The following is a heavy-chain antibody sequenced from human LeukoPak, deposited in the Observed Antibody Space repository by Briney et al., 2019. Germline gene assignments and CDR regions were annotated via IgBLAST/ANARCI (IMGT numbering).Heavy chain of an antibody. V-gene: IGHV3-48*01. CDR1: GFTFSHYS. Sequence: GGPLRLSCAASGFTFSHYSMNWVRQAPEEGLEWISYMGIYSGNTNYADSVKGRFTISGDKAKNSLYLQMNSLRVEDTAVYYCARDYKYAFDNWGQGTLVTVSS. CDR2: MGIYSGNT. J-gene: IGHJ4*02. D-gene: IGHD5-24*01. CDR3: ARDYKYAFDN.